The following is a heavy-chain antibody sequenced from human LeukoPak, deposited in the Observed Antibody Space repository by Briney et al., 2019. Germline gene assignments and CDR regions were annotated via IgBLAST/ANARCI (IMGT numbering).Heavy chain of an antibody. D-gene: IGHD1-26*01. Sequence: SETLSLTCAVYGGSFSGYYWSWIRQPPGEGLEWIGEINHSGSTNYNPSLKSRVTISVDRSKNQFSLKLSSVTAADTAVYYCARDAVGATGGAFDIWGQGTMVTVSS. CDR1: GGSFSGYY. V-gene: IGHV4-34*01. CDR2: INHSGST. J-gene: IGHJ3*02. CDR3: ARDAVGATGGAFDI.